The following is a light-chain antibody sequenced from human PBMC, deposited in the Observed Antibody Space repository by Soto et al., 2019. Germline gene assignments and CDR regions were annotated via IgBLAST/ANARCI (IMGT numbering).Light chain of an antibody. Sequence: QSVLTQPASVSGSPGQSITIFCTGTSSDVGAYKFVSWYRHHPGRAPQVMIYEVTNRPSGVSSRFSGSKSGNTASLTISGLQPEDEGDYYCAAWDDSLSGPYVFGTGTKLTVL. CDR1: SSDVGAYKF. CDR3: AAWDDSLSGPYV. V-gene: IGLV2-14*01. CDR2: EVT. J-gene: IGLJ1*01.